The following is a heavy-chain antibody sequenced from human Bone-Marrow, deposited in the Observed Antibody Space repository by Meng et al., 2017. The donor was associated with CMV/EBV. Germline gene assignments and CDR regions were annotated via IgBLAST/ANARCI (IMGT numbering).Heavy chain of an antibody. CDR3: IGGVVYGDYVGYFDY. CDR2: IYYSGST. CDR1: GGSISSGDYY. V-gene: IGHV4-30-4*08. J-gene: IGHJ4*02. Sequence: QVHLQESGPGLVKPSPTLSLTCPVSGGSISSGDYYWSWIRQPPGKGLEWIGYIYYSGSTYYNPSLKSRVTISVDTSKNQFSLKLSSVTAADTAVYYCIGGVVYGDYVGYFDYWGQGTLVTVSS. D-gene: IGHD4-17*01.